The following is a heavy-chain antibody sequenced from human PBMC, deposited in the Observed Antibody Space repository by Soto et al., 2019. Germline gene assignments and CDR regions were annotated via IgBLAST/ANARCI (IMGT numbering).Heavy chain of an antibody. CDR1: GFTFSDYY. V-gene: IGHV3-11*03. D-gene: IGHD3-22*01. J-gene: IGHJ4*02. Sequence: PGGSLRLSCAASGFTFSDYYMSWIRQAPGKGLEWVSYISSSSSYTNYADSVKGRFTISRDNAKNSLYLQMNSLRDEDTAVYYCARVLYYYDSSGYPPPYYWGQGTLVTVSS. CDR2: ISSSSSYT. CDR3: ARVLYYYDSSGYPPPYY.